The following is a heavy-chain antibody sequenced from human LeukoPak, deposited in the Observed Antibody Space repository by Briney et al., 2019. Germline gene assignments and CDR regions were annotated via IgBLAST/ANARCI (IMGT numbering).Heavy chain of an antibody. D-gene: IGHD1/OR15-1a*01. Sequence: GGSLRLSCAASGFTFSSYRMQWVRQAPGKGLVCLSRISTDGSSATYADSVKGRFTISRDNAKNTLFLQMNSLSAEDTAVYYCARANTMDVWGQGTTVTVSS. J-gene: IGHJ6*02. CDR2: ISTDGSSA. CDR3: ARANTMDV. V-gene: IGHV3-74*03. CDR1: GFTFSSYR.